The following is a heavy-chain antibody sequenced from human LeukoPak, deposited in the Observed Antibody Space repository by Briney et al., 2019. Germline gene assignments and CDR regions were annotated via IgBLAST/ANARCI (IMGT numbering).Heavy chain of an antibody. CDR2: INHSGST. CDR1: GGSISSGSYY. CDR3: ARGILYSSSWYFPNYYYYYMDV. D-gene: IGHD6-13*01. J-gene: IGHJ6*03. Sequence: PSETLSLTCTVSGGSISSGSYYWSWIRQPAGKGLEWIGEINHSGSTNYNPSLKSRVTISVDTSKNQFSLKLSSVTAADTAVYYCARGILYSSSWYFPNYYYYYMDVWGKGTTVTVSS. V-gene: IGHV4-61*10.